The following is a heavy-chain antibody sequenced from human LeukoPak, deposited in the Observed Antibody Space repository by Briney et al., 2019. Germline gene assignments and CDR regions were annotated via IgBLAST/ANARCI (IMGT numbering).Heavy chain of an antibody. D-gene: IGHD2-2*01. CDR2: TSAYNGGT. CDR3: ARDSGYCSSTSCSNLDY. J-gene: IGHJ4*02. Sequence: ASVKVSCKASGYTFTSYGFSWVRQAPGQGLEWMGWTSAYNGGTNYAQKFQGRVTMTTDTSTSTVYMELRSLRSDDTAVYYCARDSGYCSSTSCSNLDYWGQGTLVTVSS. V-gene: IGHV1-18*01. CDR1: GYTFTSYG.